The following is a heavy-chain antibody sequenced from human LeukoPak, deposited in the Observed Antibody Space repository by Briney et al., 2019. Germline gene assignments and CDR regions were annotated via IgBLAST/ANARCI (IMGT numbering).Heavy chain of an antibody. J-gene: IGHJ5*02. V-gene: IGHV1-2*02. CDR1: GGTFTNYA. Sequence: GASVKVSCKSSGGTFTNYAISWVRQAPGQGLEWMGWINPNSGGTNYAQNFQGRVTMTRDTSISTAFLELSSLRSDDTAVYYCARGSTRDSSGWYGPGKGFDPWGQGTLVTVSS. CDR3: ARGSTRDSSGWYGPGKGFDP. CDR2: INPNSGGT. D-gene: IGHD6-19*01.